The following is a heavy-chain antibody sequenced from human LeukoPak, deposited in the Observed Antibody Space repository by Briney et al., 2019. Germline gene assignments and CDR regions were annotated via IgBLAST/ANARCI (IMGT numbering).Heavy chain of an antibody. D-gene: IGHD5-18*01. J-gene: IGHJ4*02. Sequence: SETLSLTCTVSGGSITSSSYYWGWIRQPPGKGLEWIGSIYYGGNTYYNPSLKSRVTISVDTSKNQFSLKLSSVTAADTAVYYCARGRGGYSYGNTYYFDYWGQGTLVTVSS. CDR1: GGSITSSSYY. CDR3: ARGRGGYSYGNTYYFDY. CDR2: IYYGGNT. V-gene: IGHV4-39*07.